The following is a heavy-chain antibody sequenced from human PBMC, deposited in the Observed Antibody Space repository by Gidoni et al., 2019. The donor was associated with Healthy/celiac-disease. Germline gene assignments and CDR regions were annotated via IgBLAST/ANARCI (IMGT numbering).Heavy chain of an antibody. D-gene: IGHD4-17*01. J-gene: IGHJ6*02. CDR2: IYSGGST. Sequence: DVQLVESGGGLIQPGGSLRLSCAASGFTISSNYMRWIRQAPVKGLEWVSVIYSGGSTYYADSVKGRFTISRDNTKNTLYLQMNSLRAEDTAVYYCARGRPYGDYDYYYGMDVWGQGTTVTVSS. CDR3: ARGRPYGDYDYYYGMDV. CDR1: GFTISSNY. V-gene: IGHV3-53*01.